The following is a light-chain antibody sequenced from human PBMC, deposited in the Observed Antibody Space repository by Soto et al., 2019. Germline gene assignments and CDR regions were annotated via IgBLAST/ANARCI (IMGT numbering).Light chain of an antibody. J-gene: IGKJ1*01. Sequence: EMVVTKPPATLSVSPGERATLSCRASQDVSSNLAWYQQKPGQAPGLLIYGASSRATGIPARFSGSGSGTDFTLTISRLEPEDFAVYYCHQYGSSPGTFGQGTKV. CDR1: QDVSSN. V-gene: IGKV3-20*01. CDR2: GAS. CDR3: HQYGSSPGT.